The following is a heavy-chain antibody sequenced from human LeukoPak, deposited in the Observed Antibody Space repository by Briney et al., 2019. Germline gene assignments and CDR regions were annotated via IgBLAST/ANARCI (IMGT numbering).Heavy chain of an antibody. D-gene: IGHD6-19*01. CDR3: ARAPHEYSSGWWARPGWFDY. J-gene: IGHJ4*02. CDR2: INTNRGNP. CDR1: GYTLTELS. V-gene: IGHV7-4-1*02. Sequence: ASVKVSCKVSGYTLTELSMHWVRQAPGQGLEWMGWINTNRGNPTYAQGFTGRFVFSLHTSVSTAYLQISSLKAEDTAVYYCARAPHEYSSGWWARPGWFDYWGQGTLVTVSS.